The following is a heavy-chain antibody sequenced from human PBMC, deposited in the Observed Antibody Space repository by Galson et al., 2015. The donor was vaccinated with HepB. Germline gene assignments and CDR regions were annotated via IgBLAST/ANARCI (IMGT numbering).Heavy chain of an antibody. D-gene: IGHD5-12*01. J-gene: IGHJ4*02. CDR3: ARESVATISRVGFDY. Sequence: SCAASGGTFSSYTISGVRQAPGQGLEWMGWINPNSGGTNYAQKFQGWVTMTRDTSISTAYMELSRLRSDDTAVYYCARESVATISRVGFDYWGQGTLVTVSS. V-gene: IGHV1-2*04. CDR2: INPNSGGT. CDR1: GGTFSSYT.